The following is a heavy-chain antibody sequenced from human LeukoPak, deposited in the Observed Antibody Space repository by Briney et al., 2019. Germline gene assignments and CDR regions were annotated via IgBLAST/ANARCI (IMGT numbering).Heavy chain of an antibody. Sequence: ASVKVSCKVSGYTLTELSMHWVRQAPGKGLEWMGGFDPEDGETIYAQKFQGRVTMTEDTSTDTAYMELSSLRSEDTAVYYCATDSRSMGSGSYYNPARGPFDYWGQGTLATVSS. CDR3: ATDSRSMGSGSYYNPARGPFDY. D-gene: IGHD3-10*01. J-gene: IGHJ4*02. CDR1: GYTLTELS. CDR2: FDPEDGET. V-gene: IGHV1-24*01.